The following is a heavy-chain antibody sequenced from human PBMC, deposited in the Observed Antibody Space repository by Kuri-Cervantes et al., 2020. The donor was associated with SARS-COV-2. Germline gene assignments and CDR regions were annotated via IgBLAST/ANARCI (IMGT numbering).Heavy chain of an antibody. CDR2: ISYDGSNK. V-gene: IGHV3-30*03. CDR1: GFTFSSYS. Sequence: GGSLRLSCAASGFTFSSYSMNWVRQAPGKGLEWVAVISYDGSNKYYADSVKGRFTISRDNSKNTLYLQMNSLKTKDTAVYYCTTLIDYWGQGALVTVSS. J-gene: IGHJ4*02. CDR3: TTLIDY.